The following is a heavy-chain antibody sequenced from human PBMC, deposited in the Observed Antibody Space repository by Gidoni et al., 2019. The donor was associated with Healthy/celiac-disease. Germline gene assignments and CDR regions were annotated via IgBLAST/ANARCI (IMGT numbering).Heavy chain of an antibody. Sequence: EVQLLESGGGLVQPGGSLRLSCAASGFTFRSYAMSWVRQAPGKGLGWVSAISGSGGSTYYADSVKGRFTISRDNSKNTLYLQMNSLRAEDTAVYYCAKDGEGGSGSFDYWGQGTLVTVSS. J-gene: IGHJ4*02. D-gene: IGHD3-10*01. CDR2: ISGSGGST. CDR3: AKDGEGGSGSFDY. CDR1: GFTFRSYA. V-gene: IGHV3-23*01.